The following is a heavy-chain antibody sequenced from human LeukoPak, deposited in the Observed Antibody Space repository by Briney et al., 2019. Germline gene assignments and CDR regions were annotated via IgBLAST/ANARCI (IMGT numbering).Heavy chain of an antibody. CDR3: AKLWEPSDFFDY. CDR1: GFTFSSYG. V-gene: IGHV3-30*18. D-gene: IGHD1-26*01. CDR2: ISYDGSNK. J-gene: IGHJ4*02. Sequence: GRSLRLSCAASGFTFSSYGMHWVRQAPGKGLEWVAVISYDGSNKYYADSVKGRFTISRDNSKNTLYLQMNSLRAEDTAVYYCAKLWEPSDFFDYWGQGTLVTVSS.